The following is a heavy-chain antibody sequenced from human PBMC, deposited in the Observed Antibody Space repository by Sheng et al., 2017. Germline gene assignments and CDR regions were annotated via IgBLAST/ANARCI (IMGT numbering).Heavy chain of an antibody. V-gene: IGHV3-74*03. J-gene: IGHJ5*01. CDR2: IDGDGSTT. CDR3: TRETDIIGDYWFDS. D-gene: IGHD3-16*01. CDR1: GFTSSRHW. Sequence: EVQLVESGGGSVHPGESLRLSCAASGFTSSRHWMQWVRQAPGKGLVWVSRIDGDGSTTTYADSVKGRFTISRDNARNTVYLQMNNLRSEDTAVYFCTRETDIIGDYWFDSWGQGTLVTVSS.